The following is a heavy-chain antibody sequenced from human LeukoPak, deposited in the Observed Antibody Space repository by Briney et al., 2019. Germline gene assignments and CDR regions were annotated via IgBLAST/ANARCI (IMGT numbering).Heavy chain of an antibody. D-gene: IGHD3-9*01. CDR2: SSSAGTI. J-gene: IGHJ4*02. V-gene: IGHV3-11*04. CDR3: ATTHGDFDWLMYY. CDR1: GFTFSDYY. Sequence: GGSLRLSCAASGFTFSDYYMNGIRQAPGKGLEWVSYSSSAGTIYYADSVKGRFTISRDNAKNSLYLQMNSLRAEDTAVYYCATTHGDFDWLMYYWGQGTLVTVSS.